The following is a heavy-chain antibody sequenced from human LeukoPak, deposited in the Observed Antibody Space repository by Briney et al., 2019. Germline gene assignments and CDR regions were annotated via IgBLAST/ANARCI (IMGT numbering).Heavy chain of an antibody. J-gene: IGHJ4*02. CDR2: IIPIFGTA. CDR1: GGTFSSYA. D-gene: IGHD4-11*01. CDR3: ARVRLGQGLGY. V-gene: IGHV1-69*05. Sequence: GASVKVSCKASGGTFSSYAISWVRQAPGQGLEWMGRIIPIFGTANYAQKLQGRVTMTTDTSTSTAYMELRSLRSDDTAVYYCARVRLGQGLGYWGQGTLVTVSS.